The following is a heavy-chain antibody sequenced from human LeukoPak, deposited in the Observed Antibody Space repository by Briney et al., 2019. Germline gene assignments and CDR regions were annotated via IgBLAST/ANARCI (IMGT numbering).Heavy chain of an antibody. J-gene: IGHJ4*02. CDR2: ITEGGDNT. CDR1: AFTFPTYG. CDR3: AKDLGYSSGWHY. D-gene: IGHD6-19*01. Sequence: GGSLRLSCAASAFTFPTYGMIWVRQAPGKGLEWVSSITEGGDNTYYADSVKGRFTISRDNSKSTLYLQMNSLRAEDTAVYYCAKDLGYSSGWHYWGQGTLVTVSS. V-gene: IGHV3-23*01.